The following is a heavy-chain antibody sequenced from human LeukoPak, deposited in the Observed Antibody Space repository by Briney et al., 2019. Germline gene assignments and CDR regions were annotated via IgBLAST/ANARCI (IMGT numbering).Heavy chain of an antibody. V-gene: IGHV4-38-2*01. CDR1: GYSISSGYY. CDR2: IYHSGST. Sequence: PSETLSLTCAVSGYSISSGYYWGWIRQPPGKGLEWIGSIYHSGSTYYNPSLKSRVTISVDTSKNQFSLKLSSVTAADTAVYYCARHFKGSGTSNLNWFDPWGQGTLVTVSS. J-gene: IGHJ5*02. D-gene: IGHD2-2*01. CDR3: ARHFKGSGTSNLNWFDP.